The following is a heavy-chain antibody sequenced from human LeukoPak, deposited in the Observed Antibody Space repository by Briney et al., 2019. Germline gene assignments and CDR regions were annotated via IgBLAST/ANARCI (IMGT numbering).Heavy chain of an antibody. CDR2: IYYSGST. CDR3: ARAGSGWYGDWFDP. CDR1: GGSIRSNSFY. V-gene: IGHV4-61*05. J-gene: IGHJ5*02. Sequence: SETLSLTCTVSGGSIRSNSFYWGWIRQPPGKGLEWIGYIYYSGSTNYNPSLKSRVTISVDTSKNQFSLKLSSVTAADTAVYYCARAGSGWYGDWFDPWGQGTLVTVSS. D-gene: IGHD6-19*01.